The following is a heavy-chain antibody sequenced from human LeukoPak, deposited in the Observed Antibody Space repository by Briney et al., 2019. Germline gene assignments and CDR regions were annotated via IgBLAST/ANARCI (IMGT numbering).Heavy chain of an antibody. J-gene: IGHJ4*02. D-gene: IGHD7-27*01. CDR3: AKGQTGDY. CDR1: GFIFSTNG. CDR2: ISYDGGNK. Sequence: GRSLRLSCAASGFIFSTNGMNWVRQAPGKGLEWVAVISYDGGNKYHADSVKGRFTISRDNSKNTLYLQMDSLRAEDTALYYCAKGQTGDYWGQGTLVTVSS. V-gene: IGHV3-30*18.